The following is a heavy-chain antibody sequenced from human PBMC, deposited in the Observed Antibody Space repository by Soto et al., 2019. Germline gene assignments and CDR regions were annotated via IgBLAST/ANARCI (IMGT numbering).Heavy chain of an antibody. J-gene: IGHJ4*02. Sequence: GGSLRLSCAASGFTVSSNYMSWVRQAPGKGLEWVSVIYSGGSTYYADSVKGRFTISRDNSKNTLYLQMNSLRAEDTAVYYCARDRDYYGSGSYGTKDYWGQGTLVTVSS. V-gene: IGHV3-66*01. CDR3: ARDRDYYGSGSYGTKDY. CDR1: GFTVSSNY. D-gene: IGHD3-10*01. CDR2: IYSGGST.